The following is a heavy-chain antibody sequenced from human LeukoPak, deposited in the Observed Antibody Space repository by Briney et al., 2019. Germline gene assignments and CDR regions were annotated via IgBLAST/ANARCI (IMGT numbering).Heavy chain of an antibody. CDR3: AREPVTMVRGVIILRPGQMDV. CDR2: IYHSGST. CDR1: GGSFSGYY. D-gene: IGHD3-10*01. Sequence: PSETLSLTCAVYGGSFSGYYWSWIRQPPGKGLEWIGEIYHSGSTNYNPSLKSRVTISVDTSKNQFSLKLSSVTAADTAVYYCAREPVTMVRGVIILRPGQMDVWGKGTTVTISS. V-gene: IGHV4-34*01. J-gene: IGHJ6*04.